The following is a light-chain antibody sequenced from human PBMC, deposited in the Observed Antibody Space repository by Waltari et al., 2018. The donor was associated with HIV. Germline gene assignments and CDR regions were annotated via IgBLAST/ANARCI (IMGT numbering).Light chain of an antibody. V-gene: IGLV1-44*01. J-gene: IGLJ1*01. CDR2: SNN. CDR3: AAWDDSLKGGA. CDR1: TPNLGGNT. Sequence: QSVLAQPPSASGTPRQRVTISCSGSTPNLGGNTVSWYQQLPGTAPKLLIYSNNERPPGVPDRLSGSTSGTSASLVISGLQSEDEADYYCAAWDDSLKGGAFGTGTKVTVL.